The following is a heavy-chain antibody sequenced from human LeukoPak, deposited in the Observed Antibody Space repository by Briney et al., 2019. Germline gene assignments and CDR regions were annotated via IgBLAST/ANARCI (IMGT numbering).Heavy chain of an antibody. Sequence: GGSLRLSCAASGFTFSSYAMSWVRQAPGKGLEWVSAISGSGGSTYYADSVKGRFTIFRDNSKNTLYLQMNSLRAEDTAVYYCAKDAPIFGVVNYYFDYWGQGTLVTVSS. V-gene: IGHV3-23*01. CDR2: ISGSGGST. D-gene: IGHD3-3*01. J-gene: IGHJ4*02. CDR3: AKDAPIFGVVNYYFDY. CDR1: GFTFSSYA.